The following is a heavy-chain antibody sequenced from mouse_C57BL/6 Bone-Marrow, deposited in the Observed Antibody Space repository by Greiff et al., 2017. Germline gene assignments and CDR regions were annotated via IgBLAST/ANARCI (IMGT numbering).Heavy chain of an antibody. CDR1: GYTFASYT. J-gene: IGHJ2*01. D-gene: IGHD2-5*01. CDR3: ARVGSNYGGYYFDY. Sequence: VQLQQSGAELARPGASVKMSCKASGYTFASYTMHWVKQRPGQGLEWIGYINPSSGYTKYNQKFKDTATLTADKSSSTAYLQLSSLTSEDSAVYYCARVGSNYGGYYFDYWGQGTTLTVSS. V-gene: IGHV1-4*01. CDR2: INPSSGYT.